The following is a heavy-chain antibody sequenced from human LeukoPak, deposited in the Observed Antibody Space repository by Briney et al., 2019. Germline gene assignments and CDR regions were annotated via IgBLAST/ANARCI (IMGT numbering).Heavy chain of an antibody. CDR1: GYTFTGYY. D-gene: IGHD3-10*01. Sequence: ASVKVSCKASGYTFTGYYMHWVRQAPGQGLEWMGWINPNSGGTNYAQKFQGRVTMTRDTCISTAYMELSRLRSDDTAVYYCARAALESYYYGSGSYYNVWGQGTLVTVSS. CDR2: INPNSGGT. V-gene: IGHV1-2*02. CDR3: ARAALESYYYGSGSYYNV. J-gene: IGHJ4*02.